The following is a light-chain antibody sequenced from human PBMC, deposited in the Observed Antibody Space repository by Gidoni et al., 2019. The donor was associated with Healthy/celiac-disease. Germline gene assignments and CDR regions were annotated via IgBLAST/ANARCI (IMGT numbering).Light chain of an antibody. J-gene: IGLJ3*02. Sequence: QSVLTQPHSVSGAPGQRVTISCTGSSSNIGAGYDVHWYKQLTGTAPKLLIYGNSNRPSGVPDRFSGSKSGTSASLAITGLQAEDEADYYCQSYDSSLSGWVFGGGTKLTVL. V-gene: IGLV1-40*01. CDR2: GNS. CDR3: QSYDSSLSGWV. CDR1: SSNIGAGYD.